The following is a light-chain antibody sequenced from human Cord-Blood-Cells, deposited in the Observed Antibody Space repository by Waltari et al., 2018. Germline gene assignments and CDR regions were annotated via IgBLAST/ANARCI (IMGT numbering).Light chain of an antibody. CDR3: QQYNSYWT. CDR2: DAS. CDR1: QSIISW. V-gene: IGKV1-5*01. J-gene: IGKJ1*01. Sequence: DIPMTQSPSTLSASVGERVTITCRASQSIISWLAWYQQKPEKAKHLMIYDASSLESGVPSRCGGGGATAETPLTISRLQHDDFATYYRQQYNSYWTFGQGTKVEIK.